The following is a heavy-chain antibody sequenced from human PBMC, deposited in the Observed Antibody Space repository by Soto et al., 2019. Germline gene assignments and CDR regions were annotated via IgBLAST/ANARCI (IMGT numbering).Heavy chain of an antibody. CDR3: AKDEVRVVVVARDYHGMGV. J-gene: IGHJ6*02. CDR2: IRNKAGSYTT. Sequence: GGSLRLSCAASGFTFSDHYMDWVRQAPGKGLEWVGRIRNKAGSYTTEYAASVTGRFTISRDDSKNSLYLQMNSLKTEDTAVYYCAKDEVRVVVVARDYHGMGVWGQGTTVTVSS. D-gene: IGHD2-15*01. CDR1: GFTFSDHY. V-gene: IGHV3-72*01.